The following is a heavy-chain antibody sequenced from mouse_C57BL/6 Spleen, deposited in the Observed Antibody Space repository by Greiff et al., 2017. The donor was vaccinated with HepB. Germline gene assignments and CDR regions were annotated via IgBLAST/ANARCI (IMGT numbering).Heavy chain of an antibody. D-gene: IGHD1-1*01. CDR1: GFTFTDYY. J-gene: IGHJ1*03. Sequence: EVMLVESGGGLVQPGGSLSLSCAASGFTFTDYYMSWVRQPPGKALEWLGFIRNKANGYTTEYSASVKGRFTISRDNSQSILYLQMNALRAEDSATYYCARLFITTVVGYFDVWGTGTTVTVSS. CDR3: ARLFITTVVGYFDV. CDR2: IRNKANGYTT. V-gene: IGHV7-3*01.